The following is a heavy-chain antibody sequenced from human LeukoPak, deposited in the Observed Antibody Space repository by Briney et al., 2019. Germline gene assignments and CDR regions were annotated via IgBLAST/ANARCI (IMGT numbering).Heavy chain of an antibody. CDR1: GFTFSGYS. CDR2: ISSSSSYI. D-gene: IGHD6-19*01. J-gene: IGHJ4*02. V-gene: IGHV3-21*01. CDR3: ARDQAVAGTGFDY. Sequence: GGSLRLSCAASGFTFSGYSMNWVRQAPGKGLEWVSSISSSSSYIYYADSVKGRFTISRDNAKNSLYLQMNSLRAEDTAVYYCARDQAVAGTGFDYWGQGTLVTVSS.